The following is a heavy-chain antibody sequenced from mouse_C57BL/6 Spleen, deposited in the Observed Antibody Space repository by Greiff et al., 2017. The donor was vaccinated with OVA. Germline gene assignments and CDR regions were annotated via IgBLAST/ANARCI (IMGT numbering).Heavy chain of an antibody. CDR1: GYTFTSYG. Sequence: VKLVESGAELARPGASVKLSCKASGYTFTSYGISWVKQRTGQGLEWIGEIYPRSGNTYYNEKFKGKATLTADKSSSTAYMELRSLTSEDSAVYFCGGDYDGGFAYWGQGTLVTVSA. J-gene: IGHJ3*01. CDR3: GGDYDGGFAY. CDR2: IYPRSGNT. V-gene: IGHV1-81*01. D-gene: IGHD2-4*01.